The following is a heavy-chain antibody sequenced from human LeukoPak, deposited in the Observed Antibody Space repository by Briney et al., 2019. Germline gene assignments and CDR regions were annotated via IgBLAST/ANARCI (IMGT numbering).Heavy chain of an antibody. V-gene: IGHV3-21*01. J-gene: IGHJ4*02. CDR3: ARDVHCSSTSCYAAPYYFDY. CDR1: GFTFSSYS. D-gene: IGHD2-2*01. CDR2: ISSSSYI. Sequence: TGGSLRLSCAASGFTFSSYSMNWVRQAPWKGLEWVSSISSSSYIYYADSVKGRFTISRDNAKNSLYLQMNSLRAEDTAVYYCARDVHCSSTSCYAAPYYFDYWGQGTLVTVSS.